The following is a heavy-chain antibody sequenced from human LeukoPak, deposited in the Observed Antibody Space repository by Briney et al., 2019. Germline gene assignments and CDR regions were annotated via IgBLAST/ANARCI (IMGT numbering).Heavy chain of an antibody. Sequence: GGSLRLSCAASGLTFSSHAMHWVRQAPGKGLEWVAVILYEESNKYYADSVKGRFTISRDNSKNTLYLQMNSLRAEDTAVYYCARDPQPRPCYGEGEDYGMDVWGQGTTVTVSS. D-gene: IGHD4-17*01. CDR3: ARDPQPRPCYGEGEDYGMDV. CDR1: GLTFSSHA. J-gene: IGHJ6*02. CDR2: ILYEESNK. V-gene: IGHV3-30-3*01.